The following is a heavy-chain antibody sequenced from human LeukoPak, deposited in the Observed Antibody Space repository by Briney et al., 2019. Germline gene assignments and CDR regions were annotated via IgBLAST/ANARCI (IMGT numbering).Heavy chain of an antibody. V-gene: IGHV3-30-3*01. Sequence: GGSLRLSCAASGFTFSSYAMHWVRQAPGKGLEWVAVISYDGSNKYYADSVKGRFTISRDNSKNTLYLQMNSLRAEDTAVYYCARWGVDIVATFSYDIWGQGTMVTVSS. CDR3: ARWGVDIVATFSYDI. J-gene: IGHJ3*02. CDR2: ISYDGSNK. D-gene: IGHD5-12*01. CDR1: GFTFSSYA.